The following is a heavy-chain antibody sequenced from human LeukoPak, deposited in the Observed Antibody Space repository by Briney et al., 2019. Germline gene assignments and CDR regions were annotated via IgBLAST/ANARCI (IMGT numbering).Heavy chain of an antibody. CDR3: ANLDYYDTELDY. D-gene: IGHD3-22*01. V-gene: IGHV3-33*06. CDR2: IWDDGSNK. J-gene: IGHJ4*02. CDR1: GFTFSSYG. Sequence: GGSLRLSCAASGFTFSSYGMHWVRQAPGKGLEWVALIWDDGSNKYYADSVKGRFTISRDTSKNTLYLQMNSLRAEDTAVYYCANLDYYDTELDYWGQGTLVTVSS.